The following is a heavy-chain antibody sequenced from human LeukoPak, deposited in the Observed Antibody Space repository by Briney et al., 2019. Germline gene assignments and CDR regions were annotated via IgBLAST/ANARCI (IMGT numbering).Heavy chain of an antibody. J-gene: IGHJ4*02. CDR1: GYTLDRFG. V-gene: IGHV1-18*01. Sequence: ASVKVSCKASGYTLDRFGISWVRQAPGQGLEWLGWINPYNGKTIFGEKFQGRVTMTTDTSTSTVYMELTSLRSDDTAVYFCARDTPQHLKRFDYSGQGTLVTVSS. CDR2: INPYNGKT. CDR3: ARDTPQHLKRFDY.